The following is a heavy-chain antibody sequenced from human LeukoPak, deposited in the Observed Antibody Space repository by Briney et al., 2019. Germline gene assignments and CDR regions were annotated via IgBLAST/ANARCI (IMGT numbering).Heavy chain of an antibody. V-gene: IGHV4-38-2*02. CDR3: AREADYYDSSGYYPGDFDY. CDR1: GYSISSGYY. CDR2: IYHSGST. J-gene: IGHJ4*02. Sequence: SETLSLTCTVSGYSISSGYYWGWIRQPPGKGLEWIGSIYHSGSTYYNPSLKSRVTISVDTSKNQFSLKLSSVTAADTAVYYCAREADYYDSSGYYPGDFDYWGQGTLVTVFS. D-gene: IGHD3-22*01.